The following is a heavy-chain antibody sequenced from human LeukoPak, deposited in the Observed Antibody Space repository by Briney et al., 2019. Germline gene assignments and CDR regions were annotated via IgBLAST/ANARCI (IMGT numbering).Heavy chain of an antibody. CDR2: ISGGGTII. J-gene: IGHJ3*02. CDR3: SRGKYTAAFDI. D-gene: IGHD5-18*01. V-gene: IGHV3-48*04. Sequence: PGGTLRLSCAASGFTFSSYGMSWFRQAPGKGLEWVSYISGGGTIIYYADSVKGRFTISRDNARNSLYLQMTSLRAEDTAVYYCSRGKYTAAFDIWGQGTMVTVSS. CDR1: GFTFSSYG.